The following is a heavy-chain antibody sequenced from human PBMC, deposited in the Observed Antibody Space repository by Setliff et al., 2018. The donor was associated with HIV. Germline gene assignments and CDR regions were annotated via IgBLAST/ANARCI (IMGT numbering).Heavy chain of an antibody. D-gene: IGHD5-18*01. CDR2: ISGSGVTT. J-gene: IGHJ4*02. CDR1: GFTFSSYA. Sequence: GGSLRLSCAASGFTFSSYAMSWVRQAPGKGLEWVSTISGSGVTTYYADSVQGRFTISTDNSDNTLYLQMNSLRAEDTAVYYCAKDGYSYGSSSYFDYWGQGTPVTVSS. CDR3: AKDGYSYGSSSYFDY. V-gene: IGHV3-23*01.